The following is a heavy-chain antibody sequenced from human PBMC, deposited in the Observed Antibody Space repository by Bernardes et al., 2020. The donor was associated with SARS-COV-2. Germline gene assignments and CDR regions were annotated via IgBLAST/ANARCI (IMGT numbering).Heavy chain of an antibody. V-gene: IGHV4-34*01. J-gene: IGHJ6*02. D-gene: IGHD3-10*01. CDR3: ARGDIWFGELYSPVYYYGMDV. CDR1: DDSINSYY. CDR2: INHSGST. Sequence: SETLSLTCTVSDDSINSYYWSWIRQPPGKGLEWIGEINHSGSTNYNPSLKSRVTISVDTSKNQFSLKLSSVTAADTAVYYCARGDIWFGELYSPVYYYGMDVWGQG.